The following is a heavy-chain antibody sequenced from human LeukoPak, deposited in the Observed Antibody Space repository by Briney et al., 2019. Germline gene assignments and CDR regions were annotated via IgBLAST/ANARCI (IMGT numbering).Heavy chain of an antibody. J-gene: IGHJ4*02. CDR2: IRYDGSNK. CDR1: GFTFSSYS. Sequence: PGGSLRLSCAASGFTFSSYSMNWVRQAPGKGLEWVAFIRYDGSNKYYADSVKGRFTISRDNAKNSLYLQMNSLRAEDTALYYCAKSAVPNGDSYYFDYWGQGTLVTVSS. CDR3: AKSAVPNGDSYYFDY. V-gene: IGHV3-30*02. D-gene: IGHD4-17*01.